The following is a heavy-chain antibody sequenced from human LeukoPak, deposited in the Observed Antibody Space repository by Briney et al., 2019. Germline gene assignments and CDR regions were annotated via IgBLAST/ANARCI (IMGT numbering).Heavy chain of an antibody. D-gene: IGHD6-19*01. J-gene: IGHJ4*02. CDR3: ARVDSSGFDY. CDR2: ISYGDGGT. Sequence: GGSLRLSCETSGFTFSNYAMSWVRQAPGRGLEWVSGISYGDGGTYYADSVKGRFIISRDNSKNTLSLQMNSLRAEDTAVYYCARVDSSGFDYWGQGTLVTVSS. V-gene: IGHV3-23*01. CDR1: GFTFSNYA.